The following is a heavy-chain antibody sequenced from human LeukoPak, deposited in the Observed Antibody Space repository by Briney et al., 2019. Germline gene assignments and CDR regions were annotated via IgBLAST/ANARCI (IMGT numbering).Heavy chain of an antibody. D-gene: IGHD4-17*01. V-gene: IGHV3-9*01. J-gene: IGHJ4*02. CDR3: AKDPGGSDYGEIYFDY. CDR1: GFTFDDYA. CDR2: ISWNSGSI. Sequence: GRSLRLSCAASGFTFDDYAMHWVRQAPGKGLEWVSGISWNSGSIGYADSVKGRFTISRDNAKNSLYLQMNNLRAEDTALYYCAKDPGGSDYGEIYFDYWGQGTLVTVSS.